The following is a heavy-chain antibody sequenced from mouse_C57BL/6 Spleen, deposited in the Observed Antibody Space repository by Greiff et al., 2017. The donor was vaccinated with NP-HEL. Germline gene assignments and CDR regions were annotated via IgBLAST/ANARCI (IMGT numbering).Heavy chain of an antibody. D-gene: IGHD1-1*01. V-gene: IGHV1-64*01. J-gene: IGHJ2*01. CDR3: ARWEYYGSGDY. CDR2: IHPNSGST. CDR1: GYTFTSYW. Sequence: QVQLKQPGAELVKPGASVKLSCKASGYTFTSYWMHWVKQRPGQGLEWIGMIHPNSGSTNYNEKFKSKATLTVDKSSSTAYMQLSSLTSEDSAVYYCARWEYYGSGDYWGQGTTLTVSS.